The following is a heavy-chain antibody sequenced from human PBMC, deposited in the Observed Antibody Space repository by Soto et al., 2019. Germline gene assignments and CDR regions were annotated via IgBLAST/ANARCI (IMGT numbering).Heavy chain of an antibody. J-gene: IGHJ4*02. Sequence: SETLSLTCTVSGGSISSSSFSWGWIRHPPGKGLEWIAAISPSGNTYYNPSLQSRVTISVDTSKNQFSLKVTSVSAADTAVYYCATYGDDWHTYDYWGKGTLVTVSS. CDR3: ATYGDDWHTYDY. V-gene: IGHV4-39*01. CDR1: GGSISSSSFS. D-gene: IGHD5-12*01. CDR2: ISPSGNT.